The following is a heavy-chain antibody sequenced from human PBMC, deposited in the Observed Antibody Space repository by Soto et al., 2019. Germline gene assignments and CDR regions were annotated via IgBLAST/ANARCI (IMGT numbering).Heavy chain of an antibody. CDR3: ARDIVVVPAAPTPYYYYMDV. J-gene: IGHJ6*03. V-gene: IGHV3-48*01. D-gene: IGHD2-2*01. CDR1: GFTFSSYS. CDR2: ISSSSSTI. Sequence: VQLVESGGGLVQPGGSLRLSCAASGFTFSSYSMNWVRQAPGKGLEWVSYISSSSSTIYYADSVKGRFTISRDNAKNSLYLQMNSLRAEDTAVYYCARDIVVVPAAPTPYYYYMDVWGKGTTVTVSS.